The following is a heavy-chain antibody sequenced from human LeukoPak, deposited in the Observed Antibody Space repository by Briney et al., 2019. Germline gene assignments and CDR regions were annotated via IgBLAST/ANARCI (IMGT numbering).Heavy chain of an antibody. CDR3: ARPQSGLGWFDP. V-gene: IGHV4-4*09. CDR1: GGSISSYY. CDR2: IYTSGST. Sequence: SETLSLTCTVSGGSISSYYWSWIRQPPGKGLEWIGYIYTSGSTNYNPSLKSRVTISVDTSKNQFSLKLSSVTAADTAVYYCARPQSGLGWFDPWGQGILVTVSS. J-gene: IGHJ5*02.